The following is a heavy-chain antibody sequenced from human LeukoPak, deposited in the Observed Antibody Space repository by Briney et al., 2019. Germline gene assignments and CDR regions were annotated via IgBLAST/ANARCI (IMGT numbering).Heavy chain of an antibody. CDR1: GFTFSSYS. CDR3: TRDPTQYLRYGYFDY. V-gene: IGHV3-48*04. Sequence: GGSLRLSCAASGFTFSSYSMTWVRQAPGKGLEWVSYISSSSSTIHYADSVKGRFTISRDNAKNSLYLQMNSLRAEDTAVYYCTRDPTQYLRYGYFDYWGQGTLVTVSS. J-gene: IGHJ4*02. D-gene: IGHD4-11*01. CDR2: ISSSSSTI.